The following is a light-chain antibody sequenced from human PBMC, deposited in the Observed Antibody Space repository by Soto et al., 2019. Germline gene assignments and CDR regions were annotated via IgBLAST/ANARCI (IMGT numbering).Light chain of an antibody. CDR2: DDN. CDR1: NSNIGRNF. J-gene: IGLJ2*01. V-gene: IGLV1-51*01. CDR3: GTWDLSLSEVV. Sequence: QSVLTQPPSVSAAPGQKVTISCSGSNSNIGRNFVSWYQHLPGTAPKLLIFDDNRRPSGIPDRFSGSKSGTSATLGITGLQTGDEADYYCGTWDLSLSEVVFGGGTKLTVL.